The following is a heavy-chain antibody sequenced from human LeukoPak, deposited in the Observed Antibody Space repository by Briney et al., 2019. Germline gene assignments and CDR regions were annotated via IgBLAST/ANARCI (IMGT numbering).Heavy chain of an antibody. CDR2: IYHSGST. J-gene: IGHJ4*02. CDR1: GYSISSGYY. V-gene: IGHV4-38-2*02. D-gene: IGHD6-19*01. Sequence: SETLSLTCTVSGYSISSGYYWGWIRQPPGKGLEWIGSIYHSGSTYYNPSLKSRVTISVDTSKNQFSLKLSSVTAADTAVHYCARATIAVAGYWGQGTLVTVSS. CDR3: ARATIAVAGY.